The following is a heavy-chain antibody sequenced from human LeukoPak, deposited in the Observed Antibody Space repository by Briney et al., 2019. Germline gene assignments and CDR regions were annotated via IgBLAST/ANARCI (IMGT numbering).Heavy chain of an antibody. CDR1: GFTFSSYA. V-gene: IGHV3-48*04. CDR2: ISTCSLNTI. D-gene: IGHD5/OR15-5a*01. J-gene: IGHJ4*02. Sequence: GGSLRLSCAASGFTFSSYAMNWVRQAPGKGLEWISYISTCSLNTIHYADSVKGRFTISRDNAKNSLFLQMNSLRAEDTAVYYCARSLSTDFDYWGQGILVTVSS. CDR3: ARSLSTDFDY.